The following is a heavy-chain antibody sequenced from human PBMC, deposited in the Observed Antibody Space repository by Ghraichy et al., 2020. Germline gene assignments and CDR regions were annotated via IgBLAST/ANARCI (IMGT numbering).Heavy chain of an antibody. D-gene: IGHD3-3*01. CDR3: AHATSGYDFWSGYYRMPFDY. Sequence: SGPTLVKPTQTLTLTCTFSGFSLSTSGVGVGWIRQPPGKALEWLALIYWDDDKRYSPSLKSRLTITKDTSKNQVVLTMTNMDPVDTATYYCAHATSGYDFWSGYYRMPFDYWGQGTLVTVSS. CDR1: GFSLSTSGVG. CDR2: IYWDDDK. V-gene: IGHV2-5*02. J-gene: IGHJ4*02.